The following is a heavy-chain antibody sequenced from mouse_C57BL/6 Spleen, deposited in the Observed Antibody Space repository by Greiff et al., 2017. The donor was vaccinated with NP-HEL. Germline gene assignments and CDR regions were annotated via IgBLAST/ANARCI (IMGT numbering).Heavy chain of an antibody. J-gene: IGHJ2*01. D-gene: IGHD1-1*01. CDR3: ANCGSSSCFDY. CDR2: IDPSDSYT. CDR1: GYTFTSYW. Sequence: VQLQQSGAELVKPGASVKLSCKASGYTFTSYWMQWVKQRPGQGLEWIGEIDPSDSYTNYNQKFKGKATLTVDTSSSTAYMQLSSLTSEDSAVYYGANCGSSSCFDYWGQGTTLTVSS. V-gene: IGHV1-50*01.